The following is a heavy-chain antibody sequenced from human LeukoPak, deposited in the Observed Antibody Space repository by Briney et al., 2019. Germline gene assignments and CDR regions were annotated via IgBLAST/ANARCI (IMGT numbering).Heavy chain of an antibody. D-gene: IGHD3-10*01. J-gene: IGHJ5*02. CDR3: ARYHMVNRGVNWFDP. Sequence: SETLSLTCTVSGGPISSGDYYWSWIRQPPGKGLEWIGYIYYSGSTYYNPSLKSRVTISVDTSKNQFSLKLSSVTAADTAVYYCARYHMVNRGVNWFDPWGQGILVTVSS. CDR2: IYYSGST. CDR1: GGPISSGDYY. V-gene: IGHV4-30-4*08.